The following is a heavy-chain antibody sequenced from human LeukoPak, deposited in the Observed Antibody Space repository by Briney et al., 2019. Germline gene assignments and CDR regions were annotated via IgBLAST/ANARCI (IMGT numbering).Heavy chain of an antibody. CDR1: GFTVSSNY. J-gene: IGHJ4*02. CDR2: IYSGGTT. Sequence: GGSLRLSCAASGFTVSSNYMSWVRQAPGKGLEWVSVIYSGGTTYYADSVKGRFTISRDNSKNTLYLQMNSLRAEDTAVYYCARDRASYSGSYPDYWGQGTLVTVSS. V-gene: IGHV3-53*01. D-gene: IGHD1-26*01. CDR3: ARDRASYSGSYPDY.